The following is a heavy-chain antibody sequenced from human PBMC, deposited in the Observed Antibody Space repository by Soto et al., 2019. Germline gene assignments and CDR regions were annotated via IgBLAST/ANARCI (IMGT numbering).Heavy chain of an antibody. J-gene: IGHJ6*02. V-gene: IGHV3-11*06. CDR3: ARDRGGYGPPDV. CDR1: GFSFSDSY. CDR2: ISGSSGYT. D-gene: IGHD3-10*01. Sequence: QVQLVESGGGLVKPGGSLRLSGAASGFSFSDSYMSWVRQAPGKGLEWVAYISGSSGYTGYADSVKGRFTISRDNAKNSLYLQMNSLRVEDTAVYYCARDRGGYGPPDVWGQGPTVTVSS.